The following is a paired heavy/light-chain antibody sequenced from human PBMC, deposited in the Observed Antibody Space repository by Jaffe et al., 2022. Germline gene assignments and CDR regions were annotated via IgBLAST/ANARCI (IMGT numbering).Heavy chain of an antibody. V-gene: IGHV4-59*01. J-gene: IGHJ4*02. CDR1: GGSISYYH. CDR2: IYFNGYT. Sequence: QVQLQESGPGLVKPSETLSLTCTVSGGSISYYHWSWIRQAPGKGLEFIGYIYFNGYTNYNPSLKSRVTISLDMSKNQYSLKLISVTAADTAVYYCARRTYYFDSSAYCFDSWGQGTLVTVSS. D-gene: IGHD3-22*01. CDR3: ARRTYYFDSSAYCFDS.
Light chain of an antibody. CDR2: EVN. V-gene: IGLV2-18*02. J-gene: IGLJ2*01. Sequence: QSALTQPPSVSGSPGQSVTISCTGTSSDVGNYNRVSWYQQPPGTAPKLIIFEVNDRPSGVPDRFSGSKSGNTASLTISGLQAEDEGDYYCSSYTSSDTLVFGGGTKLTVL. CDR3: SSYTSSDTLV. CDR1: SSDVGNYNR.